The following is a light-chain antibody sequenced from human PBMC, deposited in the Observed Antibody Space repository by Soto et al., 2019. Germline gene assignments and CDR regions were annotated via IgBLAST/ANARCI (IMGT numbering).Light chain of an antibody. CDR2: GAS. CDR1: QSVSSN. J-gene: IGKJ4*01. CDR3: QQCKDWPLT. Sequence: EIVLTQSPATLSVSPGERATLSCRASQSVSSNLAWYQQKPGQAPRLLIYGASTRATGIPARFSGSGSGTDFTLTISSLQSEDFAVYYCQQCKDWPLTFGGGTKVDIK. V-gene: IGKV3-15*01.